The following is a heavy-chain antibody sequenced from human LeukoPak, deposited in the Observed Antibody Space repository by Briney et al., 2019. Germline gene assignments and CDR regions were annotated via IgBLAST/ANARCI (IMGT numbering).Heavy chain of an antibody. CDR2: ISSSSSTT. D-gene: IGHD6-6*01. V-gene: IGHV3-48*02. Sequence: RLSCVASGLTFRSYRMSWSRQAPGKGMEWVSFISSSSSTTYYAESVKGRFTISRDNAKNSLYLQMNSLRDEDTAVYYCARDYRSSSGIGFDYWGQVTLVTVSS. CDR1: GLTFRSYR. CDR3: ARDYRSSSGIGFDY. J-gene: IGHJ4*02.